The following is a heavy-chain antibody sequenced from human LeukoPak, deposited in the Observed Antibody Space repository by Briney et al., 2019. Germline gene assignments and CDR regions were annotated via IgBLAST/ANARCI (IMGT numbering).Heavy chain of an antibody. CDR2: ISGSGGST. CDR1: GFTFSSYA. D-gene: IGHD3-3*01. V-gene: IGHV3-23*01. CDR3: TTRQHYYDFWSGYYTSFDY. J-gene: IGHJ4*02. Sequence: GGSLRLSCAASGFTFSSYAMSWVRQAPGKGLEWVSAISGSGGSTYYADSVKGRFTISRDNSKNTLYLQMNSLKTEDTAVYYCTTRQHYYDFWSGYYTSFDYWGQGTLVTVSS.